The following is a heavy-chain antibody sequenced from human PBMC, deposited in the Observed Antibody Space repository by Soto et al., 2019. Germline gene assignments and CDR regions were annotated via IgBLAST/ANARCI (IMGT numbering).Heavy chain of an antibody. V-gene: IGHV3-9*01. CDR1: GFTFDDYV. D-gene: IGHD2-2*01. Sequence: GGSLRLSCAASGFTFDDYVMHWVRQAPGKGLEWVSGISWNGNSRDYADSVKGRFTISRDNARNSLYLQMNSLRDEDTALYCCATRFSSSTYHIDSWGLGTLVTVSS. CDR2: ISWNGNSR. J-gene: IGHJ4*02. CDR3: ATRFSSSTYHIDS.